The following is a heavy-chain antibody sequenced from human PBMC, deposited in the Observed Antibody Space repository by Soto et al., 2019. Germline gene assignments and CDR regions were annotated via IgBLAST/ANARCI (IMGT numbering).Heavy chain of an antibody. CDR2: ISYDGSNK. V-gene: IGHV3-30-3*01. D-gene: IGHD2-2*01. Sequence: LRLSCVASGFIFSSYVMHWVRQAPVNVLEWVAVISYDGSNKYYADSVKGRFTISRDNSKNTLYLQMNSLRAEDTAVYYCARDPRGDCSSTSCSQNWFDPWGQGTLVTVSS. CDR1: GFIFSSYV. J-gene: IGHJ5*02. CDR3: ARDPRGDCSSTSCSQNWFDP.